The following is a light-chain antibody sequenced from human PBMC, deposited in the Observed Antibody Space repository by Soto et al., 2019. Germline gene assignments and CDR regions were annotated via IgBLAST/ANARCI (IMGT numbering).Light chain of an antibody. CDR2: DVS. Sequence: QSVLTQPRAVSGSPGQSVAISCTGTSRDVGGYNYVSWYQTLAGKAPKLMIYDVSKRPSGVPDRFSGSKSGNTGHLTISGLQAEDEAAYYCCSYAGSNTYVFGTWTKLTV. CDR3: CSYAGSNTYV. V-gene: IGLV2-11*01. J-gene: IGLJ1*01. CDR1: SRDVGGYNY.